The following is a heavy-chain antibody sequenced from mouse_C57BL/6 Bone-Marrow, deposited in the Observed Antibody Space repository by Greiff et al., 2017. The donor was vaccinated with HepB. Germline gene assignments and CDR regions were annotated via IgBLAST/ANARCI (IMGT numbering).Heavy chain of an antibody. CDR2: ISNGGGST. CDR1: GFTFSDYY. CDR3: ARLGFDY. Sequence: EVKLVESGGGLLQPGGSLKLSCAASGFTFSDYYMYWVRQTPEKRLEWVAYISNGGGSTYYPDTVKGRFTISRDNAKNTLYLQMSRLKSEDTAMYYCARLGFDYWGQGTTLTVSS. V-gene: IGHV5-12*01. J-gene: IGHJ2*01.